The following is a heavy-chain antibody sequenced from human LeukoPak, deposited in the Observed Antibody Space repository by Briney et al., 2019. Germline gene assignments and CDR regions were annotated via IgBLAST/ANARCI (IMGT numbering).Heavy chain of an antibody. CDR1: GYTFTGYY. J-gene: IGHJ4*02. CDR3: ARSYGSGSYTPPSDY. CDR2: INPNSGGT. D-gene: IGHD3-10*01. V-gene: IGHV1-2*02. Sequence: ASVKVSCKASGYTFTGYYMHWVRQAPGQGLEWMGWINPNSGGTNYAQKFQGRVTMTRDTSISTAYMELSRLRSDDTAVYYCARSYGSGSYTPPSDYWGQGTLVTVSS.